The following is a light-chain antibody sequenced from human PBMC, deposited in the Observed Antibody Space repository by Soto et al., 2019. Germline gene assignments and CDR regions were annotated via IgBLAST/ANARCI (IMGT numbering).Light chain of an antibody. CDR3: QHMRT. V-gene: IGKV1-5*01. CDR1: QSISTW. Sequence: DIQMTQSPSTLSATVGDRVTITCRASQSISTWLAWYQQKPGKAPKLLIYDASSLEVGVPSRFSGSGSRTEFTLTISSLQPDDYGTYYCQHMRTFGQGT. J-gene: IGKJ1*01. CDR2: DAS.